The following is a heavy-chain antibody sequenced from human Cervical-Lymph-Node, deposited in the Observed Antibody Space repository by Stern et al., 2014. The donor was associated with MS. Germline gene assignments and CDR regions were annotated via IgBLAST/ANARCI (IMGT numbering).Heavy chain of an antibody. J-gene: IGHJ6*01. CDR2: ITPVFNSA. V-gene: IGHV1-69*06. Sequence: VQLVQSEAEVKKPGSSVRVSCKASGDTFTDYAISWVRQAPGQGPEWMGGITPVFNSADYAQKFQGRLTITADKSRSTAYMELSSLTSEDTAVYYCAREVGSLAMDVWGQGTTVTVSS. D-gene: IGHD1-1*01. CDR3: AREVGSLAMDV. CDR1: GDTFTDYA.